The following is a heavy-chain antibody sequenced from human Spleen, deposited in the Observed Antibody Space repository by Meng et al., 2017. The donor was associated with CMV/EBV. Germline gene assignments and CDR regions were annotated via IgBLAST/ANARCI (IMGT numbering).Heavy chain of an antibody. D-gene: IGHD2-2*01. J-gene: IGHJ4*02. Sequence: SVKVSCKASGGPFSTFAISWVRQAPGQGLEWMGGIIPIFGTAKYAQKFQGRVTITTDESTSTVYMELSSLRSEDTAVYYCARGRGGSSDYWGQGTLVTVSS. CDR2: IIPIFGTA. V-gene: IGHV1-69*05. CDR1: GGPFSTFA. CDR3: ARGRGGSSDY.